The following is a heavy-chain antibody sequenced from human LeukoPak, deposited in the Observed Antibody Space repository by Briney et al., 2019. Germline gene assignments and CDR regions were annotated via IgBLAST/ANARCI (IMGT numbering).Heavy chain of an antibody. CDR1: GGSISSSSYY. CDR2: IYYSGST. Sequence: SETLSLTCTVSGGSISSSSYYWGWIRQPPGKGLEWIGSIYYSGSTYYNPSLKSRVTISVDTSENQFSLKLSSVTAADTAVYYCAKSQRGYAPRRTYFYYMDVWGKGTTVTVSS. J-gene: IGHJ6*03. CDR3: AKSQRGYAPRRTYFYYMDV. V-gene: IGHV4-39*07. D-gene: IGHD5-12*01.